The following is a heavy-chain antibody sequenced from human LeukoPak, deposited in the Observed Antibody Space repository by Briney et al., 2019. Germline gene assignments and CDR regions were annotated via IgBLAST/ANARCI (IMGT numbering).Heavy chain of an antibody. J-gene: IGHJ4*02. CDR1: GYTFTRYY. Sequence: AASVKVSCKASGYTFTRYYMHWVRQAPGQGLEWMGIINPSGGSTSYVQKFQGRVTMTRDMSTSTVYMELRSLRSEDTAVYYCARALAAAAGRRAAMMGDWGQGTPVTVSS. V-gene: IGHV1-46*01. CDR3: ARALAAAAGRRAAMMGD. D-gene: IGHD6-13*01. CDR2: INPSGGST.